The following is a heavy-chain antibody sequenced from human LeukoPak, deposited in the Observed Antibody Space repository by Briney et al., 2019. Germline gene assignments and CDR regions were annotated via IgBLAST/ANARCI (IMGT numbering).Heavy chain of an antibody. CDR1: GFTFSTYS. CDR2: ISSSSSTI. D-gene: IGHD3-3*01. CDR3: ARGNGYYPY. J-gene: IGHJ4*02. Sequence: GGSLRLSCAASGFTFSTYSMNWVRQAPGKGLEWVSYISSSSSTIYYADSVKGRFTISRDNSKNTLYLQMNSLRAEDTAVYYCARGNGYYPYWGQGTLVTVSS. V-gene: IGHV3-48*01.